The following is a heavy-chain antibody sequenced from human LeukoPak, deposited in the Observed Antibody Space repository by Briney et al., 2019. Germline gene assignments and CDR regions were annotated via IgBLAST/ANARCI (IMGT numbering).Heavy chain of an antibody. CDR3: AKMNSNVDTAMVF. Sequence: GGSLRLSCAASGFTFSSYAMSWARQAPGQGLEWVSTVDGSGGTTYYADSLKGRFTISRDNSKNTLYLQMNSLRAEDTAVYYCAKMNSNVDTAMVFWGQGTMVTVSS. V-gene: IGHV3-23*01. D-gene: IGHD5-18*01. CDR1: GFTFSSYA. CDR2: VDGSGGTT. J-gene: IGHJ3*01.